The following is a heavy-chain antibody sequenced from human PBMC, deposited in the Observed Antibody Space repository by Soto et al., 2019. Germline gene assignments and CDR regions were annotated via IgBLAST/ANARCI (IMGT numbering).Heavy chain of an antibody. D-gene: IGHD3-10*01. Sequence: QVQLVESGGGVVQPGRSLRLSCAASGFTFSSYGMHWVRQAPGKGLEWVAVIWYDGSNKYYADSVKGRFTISRDNSKNTLYLQMNSLRAEDTAVYYCARDPLLLWSRSGGDYGMDVWGQGTTVTVSS. V-gene: IGHV3-33*01. CDR3: ARDPLLLWSRSGGDYGMDV. J-gene: IGHJ6*02. CDR2: IWYDGSNK. CDR1: GFTFSSYG.